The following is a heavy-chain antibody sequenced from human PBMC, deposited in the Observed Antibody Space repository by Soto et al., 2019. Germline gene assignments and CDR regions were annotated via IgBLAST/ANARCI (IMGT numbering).Heavy chain of an antibody. CDR3: ARPRRDGNDDSSGYNY. D-gene: IGHD3-22*01. Sequence: QVQLVESGGGLVKPGRSLRLSCAASGFTFSSYAMHWVRQAPGKGLEWVAVISYDGSNKYYADSVKGRFTISRDNSKNTLYLQMNSLRAEDTDVYYCARPRRDGNDDSSGYNYLGQGTLVTVSS. J-gene: IGHJ4*02. CDR1: GFTFSSYA. CDR2: ISYDGSNK. V-gene: IGHV3-30-3*01.